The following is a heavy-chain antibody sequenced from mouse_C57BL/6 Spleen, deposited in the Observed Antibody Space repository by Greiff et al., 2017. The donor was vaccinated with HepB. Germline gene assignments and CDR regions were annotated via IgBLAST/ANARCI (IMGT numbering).Heavy chain of an antibody. J-gene: IGHJ4*01. CDR2: IYPGDGDT. V-gene: IGHV1-80*01. CDR1: GYAFSSYW. Sequence: VQLQQSGAELVKPGASVKISCKASGYAFSSYWMNWVKQRPGKGLEWIGQIYPGDGDTNYNGKFKGKATLTADKSSSTAYMQLSSLTSEDSAVYFCARMVTTVYYYAMDYWGQGTSVTVSS. CDR3: ARMVTTVYYYAMDY. D-gene: IGHD2-3*01.